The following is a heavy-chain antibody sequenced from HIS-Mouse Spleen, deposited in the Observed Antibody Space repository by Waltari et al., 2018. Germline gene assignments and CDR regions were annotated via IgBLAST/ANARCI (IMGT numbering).Heavy chain of an antibody. CDR1: GGSISSSSYY. J-gene: IGHJ2*01. D-gene: IGHD6-13*01. CDR3: AREIPYSSSWYDWYFDL. CDR2: IYYSGST. Sequence: QLQLQESGPGLVKPSETLSLTCTVSGGSISSSSYYWGWISPPPGKGLEWIGSIYYSGSTYYNPSLKSRVTISVDTSKNQFSLKLSSVTAADTAVYYCAREIPYSSSWYDWYFDLWGRDTLVTVSS. V-gene: IGHV4-39*07.